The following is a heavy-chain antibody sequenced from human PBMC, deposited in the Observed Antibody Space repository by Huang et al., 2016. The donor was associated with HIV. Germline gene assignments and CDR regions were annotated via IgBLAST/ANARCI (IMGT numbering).Heavy chain of an antibody. D-gene: IGHD4-17*01. CDR1: GYTFTNYD. Sequence: QVHLVQSGAEVKKPGAAVKVSSKASGYTFTNYDITWVRQARGRGLEWMGWSNPNTGDAGVAQSVHGRFTMTRKTSITAAYMELTSLTAEDTAVYYCARSAYGDLDYWGLGTLVIVSS. CDR3: ARSAYGDLDY. V-gene: IGHV1-8*02. J-gene: IGHJ4*02. CDR2: SNPNTGDA.